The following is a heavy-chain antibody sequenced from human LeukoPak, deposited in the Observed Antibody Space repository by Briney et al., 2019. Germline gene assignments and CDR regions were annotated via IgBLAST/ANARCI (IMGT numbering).Heavy chain of an antibody. CDR2: INPNSGGT. V-gene: IGHV1-2*06. CDR1: GYTFTGYY. CDR3: ARADSGSYYRDYFDY. Sequence: ASVKVSCKASGYTFTGYYMHWVRQAPGQGLEWMGRINPNSGGTNYAQKFQGRVTMTRDTSTSTVYMELSSLRSEDTAVYYCARADSGSYYRDYFDYWGQGTLVTVSS. D-gene: IGHD1-26*01. J-gene: IGHJ4*02.